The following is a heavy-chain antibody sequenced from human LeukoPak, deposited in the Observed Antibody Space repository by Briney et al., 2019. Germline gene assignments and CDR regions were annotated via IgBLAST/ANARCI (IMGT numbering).Heavy chain of an antibody. CDR2: ISGSGGST. J-gene: IGHJ4*02. D-gene: IGHD6-13*01. V-gene: IGHV3-23*01. Sequence: QPGGSLRLSCAAAGFTFSSYAMSWVRQAPGKGLEWVSAISGSGGSTYYADSVKGRFTISRDNSKNTLYLQMNSLRAEDTAVYYCAKAPIAALNYYFDYWGQGTLVTVSS. CDR3: AKAPIAALNYYFDY. CDR1: GFTFSSYA.